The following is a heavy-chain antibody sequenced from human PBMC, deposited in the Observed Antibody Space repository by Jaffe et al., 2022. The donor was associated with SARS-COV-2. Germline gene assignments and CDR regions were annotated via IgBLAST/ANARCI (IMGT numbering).Heavy chain of an antibody. J-gene: IGHJ3*02. CDR1: GFTFSSYS. D-gene: IGHD3-22*01. Sequence: EVQLVESGGGLVKPGGSLRLSCAASGFTFSSYSMNWVRQAPGKGLEWVSSISSSSSYIYYADSVKGRFTISRDNAKNSLYLQMNSLRAEDTAVYYCAGAAYYYDSSGITEDAFDIWGQGTMVTVSS. V-gene: IGHV3-21*01. CDR3: AGAAYYYDSSGITEDAFDI. CDR2: ISSSSSYI.